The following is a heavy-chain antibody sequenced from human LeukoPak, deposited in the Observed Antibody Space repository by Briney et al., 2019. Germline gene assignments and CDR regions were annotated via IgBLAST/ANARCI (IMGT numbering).Heavy chain of an antibody. V-gene: IGHV3-7*03. CDR2: IKEDGSEK. CDR3: ARDQYDTWSRRGNFDS. J-gene: IGHJ4*02. Sequence: GGSLRLSCAASGFTFSSYWMSWVRQAPGKGLEWVANIKEDGSEKYYVDSVKGRFTISRDNAKNSLYLQMNSLRAEDTAVYYCARDQYDTWSRRGNFDSWGQGTLVIVSS. D-gene: IGHD3-3*01. CDR1: GFTFSSYW.